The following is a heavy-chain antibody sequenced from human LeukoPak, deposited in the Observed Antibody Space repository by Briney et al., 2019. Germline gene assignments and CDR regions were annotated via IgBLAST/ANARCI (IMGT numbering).Heavy chain of an antibody. Sequence: GGSLRLSCAASGFTFSSYGMHWVRQAPGKGLEWVAVISYDGSNKYYADSVKGRFTISRDNSKNTLYLQMNSLKPEDTAVYYCVRGGDYGDNYFDNWGQGTLVTVSS. CDR3: VRGGDYGDNYFDN. V-gene: IGHV3-30*03. CDR2: ISYDGSNK. J-gene: IGHJ4*02. CDR1: GFTFSSYG. D-gene: IGHD4-17*01.